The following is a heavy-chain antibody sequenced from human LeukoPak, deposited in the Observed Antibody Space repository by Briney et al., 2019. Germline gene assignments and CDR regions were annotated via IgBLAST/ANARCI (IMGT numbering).Heavy chain of an antibody. Sequence: GGSLRLSCAASGFTVSSSYMSWVRQAPGKGLEWVSLIYSAGSTYYADSVKGRFTISRDNAKNSLYLQMNSLRAEDTALYYCARESSYSGYDLLYYYYYYGMDVWGQGTTVTVSS. V-gene: IGHV3-66*01. D-gene: IGHD5-12*01. CDR2: IYSAGST. CDR1: GFTVSSSY. J-gene: IGHJ6*02. CDR3: ARESSYSGYDLLYYYYYYGMDV.